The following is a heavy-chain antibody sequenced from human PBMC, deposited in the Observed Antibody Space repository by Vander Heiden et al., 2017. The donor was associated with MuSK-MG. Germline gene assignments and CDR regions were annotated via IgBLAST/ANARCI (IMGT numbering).Heavy chain of an antibody. D-gene: IGHD1-26*01. CDR1: GGSFSGYY. CDR2: INHSGST. V-gene: IGHV4-34*01. J-gene: IGHJ4*02. CDR3: ARAESQWELDY. Sequence: QVQLQQWGAGLLKPSETLSLTCAAYGGSFSGYYWSWIRQPPGKGLEWIGEINHSGSTNYNPSLKSRVTISVDTSKNQFSLKLSSVTAADTAVYYCARAESQWELDYWGQGTLVTVSS.